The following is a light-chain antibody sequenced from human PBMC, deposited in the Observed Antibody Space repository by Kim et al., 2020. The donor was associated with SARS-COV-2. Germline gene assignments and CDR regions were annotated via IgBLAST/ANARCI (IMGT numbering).Light chain of an antibody. CDR2: AAS. CDR1: QGINNY. V-gene: IGKV1-16*01. J-gene: IGKJ4*01. CDR3: QHYYTHPLT. Sequence: DIQMTQSPSSLSASVGDRVTITCRASQGINNYLAWFRLRPGEAPKSLIYAASTLQSGVPSRFSGSGSGTDFSLTISSLLPEDFATYYCQHYYTHPLTFGGGTKLEI.